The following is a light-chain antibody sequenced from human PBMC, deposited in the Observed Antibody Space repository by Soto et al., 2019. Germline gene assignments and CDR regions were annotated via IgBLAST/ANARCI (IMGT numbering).Light chain of an antibody. CDR3: TSYTPSSTYV. Sequence: QSALTQPASVSGSPGQSITISCTGTSSDVGNYDYVSWYQQYPGKAPKLMIYAVSRRPSGVSNRFSGSKSGNTASLTFSGLQSEGEADYSCTSYTPSSTYVFGTGTKVTVL. V-gene: IGLV2-14*03. J-gene: IGLJ1*01. CDR2: AVS. CDR1: SSDVGNYDY.